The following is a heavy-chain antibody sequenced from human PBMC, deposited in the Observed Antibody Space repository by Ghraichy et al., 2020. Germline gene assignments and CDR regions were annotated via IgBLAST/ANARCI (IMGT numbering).Heavy chain of an antibody. CDR2: IRYDGSNK. D-gene: IGHD3-22*01. CDR3: AKDEYYYDSSGYSYFDY. V-gene: IGHV3-30*02. J-gene: IGHJ4*02. CDR1: GFTFSSYG. Sequence: GSLRLSCAASGFTFSSYGMHWVRQAPGKGLEWVAFIRYDGSNKYYADSVKGRFTISRDNSKNTLYLQMNSLRAEDTAVYYCAKDEYYYDSSGYSYFDYWGQGTLVTVSS.